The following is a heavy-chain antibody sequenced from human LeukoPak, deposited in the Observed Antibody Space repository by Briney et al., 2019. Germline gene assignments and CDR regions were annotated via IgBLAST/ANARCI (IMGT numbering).Heavy chain of an antibody. CDR1: GFTFNNYA. D-gene: IGHD1-14*01. Sequence: GGSLRLSCAASGFTFNNYAMNWVRQAPGKGLERVSNISGSGGNTYYADSVKGRFTISRDNSKNTLYLQMNSLRAEDTAVYYCAKPARTDAFDIWGQGTMITVSS. V-gene: IGHV3-23*01. J-gene: IGHJ3*02. CDR2: ISGSGGNT. CDR3: AKPARTDAFDI.